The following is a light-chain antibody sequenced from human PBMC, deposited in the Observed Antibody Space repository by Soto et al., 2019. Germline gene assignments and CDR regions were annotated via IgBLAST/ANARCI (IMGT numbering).Light chain of an antibody. Sequence: ENVLTQSPGTLSLSPGERATLSCRASQSLSSSYLAWYQQKPGQAPRLLIYGASSRATGIPDRFSGSGSGTDFTLTISRLEPEDFAVYYCQQFATSPHTFGGGTKVEIK. CDR2: GAS. V-gene: IGKV3-20*01. J-gene: IGKJ4*01. CDR1: QSLSSSY. CDR3: QQFATSPHT.